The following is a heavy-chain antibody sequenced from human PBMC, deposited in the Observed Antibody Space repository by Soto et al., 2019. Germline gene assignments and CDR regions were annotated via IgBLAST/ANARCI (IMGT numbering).Heavy chain of an antibody. D-gene: IGHD3-22*01. CDR1: GFTFSSYG. CDR3: AKDTYYHDTSGYYVFDY. Sequence: QVQLVESGGGEVQPGRSLRLSCAASGFTFSSYGIHWVRQAPGKGLEWVAVISYDGSKKNYLESVKGRFTISRDNSKNTMYLEMNSLRAEETSIYYCAKDTYYHDTSGYYVFDYWGQGTLVTVSS. CDR2: ISYDGSKK. V-gene: IGHV3-30*18. J-gene: IGHJ4*02.